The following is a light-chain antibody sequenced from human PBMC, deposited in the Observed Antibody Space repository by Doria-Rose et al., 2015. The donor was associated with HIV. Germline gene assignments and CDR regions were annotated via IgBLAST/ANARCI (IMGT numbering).Light chain of an antibody. CDR3: QQHGTSRGT. Sequence: TQSPGTLSLSPGERATLSCRASQRVKSSYLAWYQQKPGQAPRLLIYDASTRATGIPDRFSGSWSGTDFTLTISRLEPEDVAVYYCQQHGTSRGTFGQGTRLEIK. V-gene: IGKV3-20*01. J-gene: IGKJ5*01. CDR2: DAS. CDR1: QRVKSSY.